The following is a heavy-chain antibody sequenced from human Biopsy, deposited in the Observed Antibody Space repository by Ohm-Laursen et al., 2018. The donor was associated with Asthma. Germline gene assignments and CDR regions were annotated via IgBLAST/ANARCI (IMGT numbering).Heavy chain of an antibody. CDR1: GVNFPNND. V-gene: IGHV1-69*10. Sequence: ASVKVSCKASGVNFPNNDISWFRQAPGQGPEWLGGIVPLLHRPQYAQRLQGRVTITADEPTSTAYMELRNLKSDDTAVYFCARRRDGHNFGFDYWGQGTLVTVSS. CDR2: IVPLLHRP. D-gene: IGHD5-24*01. J-gene: IGHJ4*02. CDR3: ARRRDGHNFGFDY.